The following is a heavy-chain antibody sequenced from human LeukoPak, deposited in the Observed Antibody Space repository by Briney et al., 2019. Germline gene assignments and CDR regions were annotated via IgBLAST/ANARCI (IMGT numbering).Heavy chain of an antibody. Sequence: GGSLRLSCEGSGFTFSNYWMSWVRQAPGKGLEWVANIQQHGSETYYGDSVKGRFTISRDNAKNSLYLQMNSLRAEDTAVYYCATYSSSNGREFQYWGQGTLVTISS. CDR1: GFTFSNYW. V-gene: IGHV3-7*01. CDR3: ATYSSSNGREFQY. CDR2: IQQHGSET. D-gene: IGHD2-2*01. J-gene: IGHJ1*01.